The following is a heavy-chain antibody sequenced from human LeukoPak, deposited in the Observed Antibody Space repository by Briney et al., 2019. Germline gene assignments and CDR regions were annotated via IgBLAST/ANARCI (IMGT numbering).Heavy chain of an antibody. CDR2: ISGSGGST. Sequence: PGGSLRLSCAASGFTFSSYAMSWVRQAPGKGLEWVSAISGSGGSTYYADSVKGRFTISRDNSKNTLYLQMNSLRAEDTAVYYCAKLDRLAAAGKRNGLFDYWGQGTLVTVSS. CDR1: GFTFSSYA. V-gene: IGHV3-23*01. D-gene: IGHD6-13*01. CDR3: AKLDRLAAAGKRNGLFDY. J-gene: IGHJ4*02.